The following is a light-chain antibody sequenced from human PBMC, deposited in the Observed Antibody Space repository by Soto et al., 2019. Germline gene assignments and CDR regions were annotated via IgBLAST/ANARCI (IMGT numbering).Light chain of an antibody. V-gene: IGKV2-28*01. J-gene: IGKJ5*01. CDR3: MQALQTPLT. CDR1: QSLLHSNGYNY. Sequence: DIVMTQSPLSLPVTPGEPASISCRSSQSLLHSNGYNYLDWYLQKPGQSPQVLIYLGSNRASGVPDRFIGSGSGTDFTLKISRVEAEDVGVYYCMQALQTPLTFGQGTRLEIK. CDR2: LGS.